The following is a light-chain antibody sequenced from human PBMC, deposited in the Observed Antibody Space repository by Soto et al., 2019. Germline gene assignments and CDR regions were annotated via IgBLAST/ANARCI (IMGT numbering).Light chain of an antibody. CDR3: QQCHITQYS. V-gene: IGKV1-39*01. Sequence: IQMTQSPSSLSASVGDRVTITCRASQSINRDLHWYQHRPGEAPNLPISRASSLQSGVPSRFSGIAFGTDFTLPISRLQREDFATDYWQQCHITQYSFGQGTTVEIK. J-gene: IGKJ2*03. CDR2: RAS. CDR1: QSINRD.